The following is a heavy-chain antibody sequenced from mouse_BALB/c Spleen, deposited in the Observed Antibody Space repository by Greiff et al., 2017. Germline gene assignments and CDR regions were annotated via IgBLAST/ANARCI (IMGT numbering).Heavy chain of an antibody. V-gene: IGHV5-6-3*01. D-gene: IGHD2-4*01. CDR2: INSNGGST. Sequence: VQLKQSGGGLVQPGGSLKLSCAASGFTFSSYGMSWVRQTPDKRLELVATINSNGGSTYYPDSVKGRFTISRDNAKNTLYLQMSSLKSEDTAMYYCARVTGMITTGFAYWGQGTLVTVSA. CDR3: ARVTGMITTGFAY. CDR1: GFTFSSYG. J-gene: IGHJ3*01.